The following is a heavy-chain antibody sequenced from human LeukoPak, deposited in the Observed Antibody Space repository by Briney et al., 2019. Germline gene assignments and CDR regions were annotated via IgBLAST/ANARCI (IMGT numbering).Heavy chain of an antibody. J-gene: IGHJ4*02. CDR2: IYHSGST. V-gene: IGHV4-38-2*02. CDR1: GYSISSGYY. CDR3: ARVVVVAALRYYFDY. D-gene: IGHD2-15*01. Sequence: SETLSLTCTVSGYSISSGYYWGWIRQPPGKGLEWIGSIYHSGSTYYNPSLKSRVTISVDTSKNQFSLKLSSVTAADTAVYYCARVVVVAALRYYFDYWGQGTLVTVSS.